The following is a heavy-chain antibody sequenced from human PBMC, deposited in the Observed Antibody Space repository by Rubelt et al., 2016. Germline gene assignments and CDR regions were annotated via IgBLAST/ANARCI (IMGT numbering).Heavy chain of an antibody. V-gene: IGHV3-30*04. CDR3: AKVGVVVMAAYYFDY. CDR2: ISYDGSNK. D-gene: IGHD2-15*01. Sequence: VESGGGVVQPGRSLRLSCAASGFAFSSYAMHWVRQAPGKGLEWVAVISYDGSNKYYADSVKGRFTISRDNSKNTLYLQMNSLRAEDTAVYYCAKVGVVVMAAYYFDYWGQGTLVTVSS. CDR1: GFAFSSYA. J-gene: IGHJ4*02.